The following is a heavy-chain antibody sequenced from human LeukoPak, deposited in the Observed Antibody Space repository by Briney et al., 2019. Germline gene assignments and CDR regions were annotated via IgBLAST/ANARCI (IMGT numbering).Heavy chain of an antibody. D-gene: IGHD1-26*01. CDR2: IYYSGST. J-gene: IGHJ6*03. Sequence: SETLSLTCTVSGGSISSYYWSWIRQPPGKGLEWIGYIYYSGSTNYNPSLKSRVTISVDTSKNQFSLKLSSVTAADTAVYYCARDGPVEWERDYYYYYMDVWGKGTTVTVSS. V-gene: IGHV4-59*01. CDR1: GGSISSYY. CDR3: ARDGPVEWERDYYYYYMDV.